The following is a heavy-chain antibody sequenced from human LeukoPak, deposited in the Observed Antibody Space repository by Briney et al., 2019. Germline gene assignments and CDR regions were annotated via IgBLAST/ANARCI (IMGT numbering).Heavy chain of an antibody. CDR2: IYTSGGT. Sequence: SETLSLTCTVSGGSITNFDYYWTWIRQPAGKTLEWIGRIYTSGGTNYNPSLKSRVTMSVDKPKNQISLNLASLTAADTALYYCAGRGSSSGTFDIWGPGTFVTVSS. CDR1: GGSITNFDYY. V-gene: IGHV4-61*02. J-gene: IGHJ3*02. D-gene: IGHD2-2*01. CDR3: AGRGSSSGTFDI.